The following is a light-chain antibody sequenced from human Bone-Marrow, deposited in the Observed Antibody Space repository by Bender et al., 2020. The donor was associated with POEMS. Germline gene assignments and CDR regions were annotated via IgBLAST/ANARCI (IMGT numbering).Light chain of an antibody. CDR1: SSNIGAHA. CDR2: SSH. V-gene: IGLV1-47*02. J-gene: IGLJ2*01. CDR3: ATWDDSLSAVV. Sequence: QSVLTQPPSASGTPGQRVTISCSGGSSNIGAHAVNWYQHLPGTAPKLLIYSSHRRPSEVPDRFSGSRSGTSASLAISGLRSEDEADYYCATWDDSLSAVVFGGGTKVTVL.